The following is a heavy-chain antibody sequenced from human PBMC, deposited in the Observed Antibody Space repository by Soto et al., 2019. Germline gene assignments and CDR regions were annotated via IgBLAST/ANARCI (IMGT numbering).Heavy chain of an antibody. V-gene: IGHV1-18*01. Sequence: QVQLVQSGAEVKKPGDSVRVSCKASGYTFTSYGIGWVRQAPGQGLEWMGWISANNGNTKYAQKVQGRVTMTTDASTSTAYMALRSLRSDDAAVYYFARDGYFDHWGQGTLVTVSS. CDR3: ARDGYFDH. CDR2: ISANNGNT. J-gene: IGHJ4*02. CDR1: GYTFTSYG.